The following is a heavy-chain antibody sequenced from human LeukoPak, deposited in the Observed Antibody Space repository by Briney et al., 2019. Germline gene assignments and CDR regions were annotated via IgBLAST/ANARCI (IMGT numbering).Heavy chain of an antibody. CDR1: GFTVSSNY. D-gene: IGHD2-21*02. J-gene: IGHJ4*02. V-gene: IGHV3-48*03. CDR3: ARGLVVAVTALDY. CDR2: ISSSGSTI. Sequence: PGGSLRLSCAASGFTVSSNYMNWVRQAPGKGLEWVSYISSSGSTIYYADSVKGRFTISRDNAKNSLYLQMNSLRAEDTAVYYCARGLVVAVTALDYWGQGTLVTVSS.